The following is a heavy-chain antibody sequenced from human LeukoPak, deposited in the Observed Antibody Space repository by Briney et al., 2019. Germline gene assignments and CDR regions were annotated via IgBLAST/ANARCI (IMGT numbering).Heavy chain of an antibody. J-gene: IGHJ4*02. Sequence: GASVKVSCKASVGTFSTHAISWVRQAPGQGLEWMGRIIPILGIANYAQKLQGRVTITADRFTSTAYMELSSLRSEDTAVYYCAREYSQFDPSTLGGSIWGQGTLVTVSS. CDR3: AREYSQFDPSTLGGSI. CDR1: VGTFSTHA. V-gene: IGHV1-69*04. CDR2: IIPILGIA. D-gene: IGHD3-16*01.